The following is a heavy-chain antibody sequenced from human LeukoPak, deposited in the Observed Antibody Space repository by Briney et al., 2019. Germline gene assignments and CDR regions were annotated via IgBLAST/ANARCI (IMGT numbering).Heavy chain of an antibody. Sequence: GGSLRLSCAASGFTFSSYAMSWVRQAPGKGLEGVSAISGSGGSTYYADSVKGRFTISRDNSKNTLYLQMNSRSAEDTAVYYCAKDQRHYYGSGSYYTPYSYGMDVWGQGTTVTVSS. V-gene: IGHV3-23*01. CDR1: GFTFSSYA. D-gene: IGHD3-10*01. CDR2: ISGSGGST. CDR3: AKDQRHYYGSGSYYTPYSYGMDV. J-gene: IGHJ6*02.